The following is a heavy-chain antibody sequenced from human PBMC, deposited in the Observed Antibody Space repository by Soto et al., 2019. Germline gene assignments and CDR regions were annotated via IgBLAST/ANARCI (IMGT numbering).Heavy chain of an antibody. D-gene: IGHD6-25*01. J-gene: IGHJ5*02. CDR2: ISYDGSNK. V-gene: IGHV3-30-3*01. Sequence: PGGSLRLSCSASGFTFSNYAMHWVRQAPGKGLEWVAVISYDGSNKYYADSVKGRFTISRDNSKNTLYLQMNSLRAEDTAVYYCARGVGSPNNWFDPWGQGTLVTVSS. CDR3: ARGVGSPNNWFDP. CDR1: GFTFSNYA.